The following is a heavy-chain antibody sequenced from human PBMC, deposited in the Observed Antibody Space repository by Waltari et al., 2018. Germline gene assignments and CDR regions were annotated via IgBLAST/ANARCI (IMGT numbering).Heavy chain of an antibody. CDR1: GGSISSGDYY. CDR2: IYYSGST. Sequence: QVQLQESGPGLVKPSRTLSLTCTVSGGSISSGDYYWSWIRQPPGKGLEWIGYIYYSGSTYYHPSLKSRVTISVDTSKNQFSLKLSSVTAADTAVYYCARGGDCSSTSCYTGPYYFDYWGQGTLVTVSS. CDR3: ARGGDCSSTSCYTGPYYFDY. V-gene: IGHV4-30-4*08. J-gene: IGHJ4*02. D-gene: IGHD2-2*02.